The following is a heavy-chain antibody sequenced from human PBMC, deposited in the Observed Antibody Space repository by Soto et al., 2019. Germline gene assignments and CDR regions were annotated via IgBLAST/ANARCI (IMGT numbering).Heavy chain of an antibody. Sequence: QVHLQQWGAGLLKPSETLSLTCAVYGGSFSDTYWNWFRQPPGKGLEWIGEINHNTNTIYNPSLTRRVTIAVDPSKNHFSLKLTSVTAAATAVYSCARGVSLFRGSFDPWGQGTLVTVSS. D-gene: IGHD3-10*02. V-gene: IGHV4-34*01. CDR1: GGSFSDTY. J-gene: IGHJ5*02. CDR2: INHNTNT. CDR3: ARGVSLFRGSFDP.